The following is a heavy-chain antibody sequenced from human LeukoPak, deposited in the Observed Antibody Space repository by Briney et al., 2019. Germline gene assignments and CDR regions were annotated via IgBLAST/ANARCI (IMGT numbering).Heavy chain of an antibody. CDR3: AKEDYYDSSGYEQTDY. CDR2: ISGGGDGA. CDR1: GFTFSDYA. J-gene: IGHJ4*02. V-gene: IGHV3-23*01. Sequence: GGSLRLSCAASGFTFSDYAMRWVRQAPGKGLEWLSEISGGGDGAYHADSVKGRFTISRDNSKNTLYLQMNSLRAEDTAVYYCAKEDYYDSSGYEQTDYWGQGTLVTVSS. D-gene: IGHD3-22*01.